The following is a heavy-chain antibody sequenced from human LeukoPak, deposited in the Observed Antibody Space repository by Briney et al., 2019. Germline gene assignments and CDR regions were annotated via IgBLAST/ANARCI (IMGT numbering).Heavy chain of an antibody. V-gene: IGHV5-51*01. J-gene: IGHJ4*02. CDR1: GYSFTSYW. Sequence: GESLQISCKGSGYSFTSYWIAWVRQMPGKGLEWMGIIYPGDSDTRYSPSFQGQVTISADKSISTAYLQWSSLKASDTAMYYCARPHTPYCSGGSCSFDYWGQGTLVTVSS. CDR2: IYPGDSDT. CDR3: ARPHTPYCSGGSCSFDY. D-gene: IGHD2-15*01.